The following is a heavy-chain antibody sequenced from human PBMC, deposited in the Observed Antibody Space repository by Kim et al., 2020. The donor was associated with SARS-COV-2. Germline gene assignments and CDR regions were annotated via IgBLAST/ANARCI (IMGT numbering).Heavy chain of an antibody. CDR1: GFTFSTYG. J-gene: IGHJ4*01. CDR2: IGGSDGGT. CDR3: AKFYVVTGTRPFFDS. V-gene: IGHV3-23*01. Sequence: GGSLRLSCAASGFTFSTYGMSWVRQAPGKGLEWVSGIGGSDGGTYYTDSVKGRFTISSDNSKNTLYLQMNSLRAEDTAVYYCAKFYVVTGTRPFFDSWG. D-gene: IGHD2-15*01.